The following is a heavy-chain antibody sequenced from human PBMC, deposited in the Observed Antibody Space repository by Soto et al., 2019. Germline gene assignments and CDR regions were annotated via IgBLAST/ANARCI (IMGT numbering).Heavy chain of an antibody. V-gene: IGHV3-30-3*01. CDR1: GFTFSSYA. CDR3: AREGKFVTPAVAFDI. D-gene: IGHD4-4*01. J-gene: IGHJ3*02. Sequence: GGSLRLSCAASGFTFSSYAMHWVRQAPGKGLEWVAVISYDGSNKYYADSVKGRFTISRDNSKNTLYLQMNSLRAEDTAVYYCAREGKFVTPAVAFDIWGQGTMVTVSS. CDR2: ISYDGSNK.